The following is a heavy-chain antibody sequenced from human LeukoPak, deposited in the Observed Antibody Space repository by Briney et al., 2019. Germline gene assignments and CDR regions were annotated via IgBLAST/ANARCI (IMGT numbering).Heavy chain of an antibody. D-gene: IGHD3-10*01. Sequence: SETLSLTCTVSGGSISSSSYYWGWIRQPPGKGLEWIGSIYYSGSTYYNPSLKSRVTISVDTSKNQFSLKLSSVTAADTAVYYCARRRSLTYYYGSGSYYNFDYWGQGTLVTVSS. CDR2: IYYSGST. V-gene: IGHV4-39*01. J-gene: IGHJ4*02. CDR1: GGSISSSSYY. CDR3: ARRRSLTYYYGSGSYYNFDY.